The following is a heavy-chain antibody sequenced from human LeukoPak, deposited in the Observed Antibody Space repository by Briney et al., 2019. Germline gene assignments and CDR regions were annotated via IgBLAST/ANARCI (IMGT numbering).Heavy chain of an antibody. D-gene: IGHD6-19*01. J-gene: IGHJ3*02. CDR1: GGSISSSSYY. V-gene: IGHV4-39*01. Sequence: SETLSLTCTVSGGSISSSSYYWGWLRQPPGKGLEWIGSIYYSGSTYYNPSLKSRVTISVDTSKNQFSLKLSSVTAADTAVYYCAGKVAVAGKHAFDIWGQGTMVTVSS. CDR2: IYYSGST. CDR3: AGKVAVAGKHAFDI.